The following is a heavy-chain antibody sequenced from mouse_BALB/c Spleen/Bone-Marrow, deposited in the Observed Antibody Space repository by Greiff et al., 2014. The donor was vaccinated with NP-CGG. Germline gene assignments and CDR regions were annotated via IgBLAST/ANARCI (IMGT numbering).Heavy chain of an antibody. J-gene: IGHJ3*01. CDR1: GYTFTTYW. V-gene: IGHV1S81*02. CDR2: INPSNGRT. Sequence: QVQLQQSGAELVKPGASVKLSCKASGYTFTTYWMQWVKQRPGQGLEWIGEINPSNGRTNYNEKFKRKATLTVDKSSSTAYMRLSSLTSEDSAVYYCARGDGKYAFAYWGQGTLVTVSA. D-gene: IGHD2-1*01. CDR3: ARGDGKYAFAY.